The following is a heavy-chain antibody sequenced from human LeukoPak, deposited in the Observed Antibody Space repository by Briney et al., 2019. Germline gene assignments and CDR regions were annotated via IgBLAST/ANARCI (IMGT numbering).Heavy chain of an antibody. Sequence: GGSLRLSCAASGFTFSSYAMHWVRQAPGKGLEYVSAISSNGGSTYYANSVKGRFTISRDNSKNTLYLQMGSLRAEDMAVYYCARAGVVYDILTGSNWFDPWGQGTLVTVSS. V-gene: IGHV3-64*01. CDR2: ISSNGGST. J-gene: IGHJ5*02. CDR1: GFTFSSYA. D-gene: IGHD3-9*01. CDR3: ARAGVVYDILTGSNWFDP.